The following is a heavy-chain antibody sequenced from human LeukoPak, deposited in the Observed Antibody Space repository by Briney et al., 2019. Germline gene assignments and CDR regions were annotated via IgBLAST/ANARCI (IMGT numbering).Heavy chain of an antibody. CDR3: ASSNIAARDWYFDL. CDR2: IYYSGST. J-gene: IGHJ2*01. Sequence: PSETLSLTCTVSGGSISSSSYYWGWIRQPPGKGLEWIGSIYYSGSTYYNPSLKSRVTMSVDTSKNQFSLKLSSVTAADTAVYYCASSNIAARDWYFDLWGRGTLVTVSS. CDR1: GGSISSSSYY. D-gene: IGHD6-6*01. V-gene: IGHV4-39*07.